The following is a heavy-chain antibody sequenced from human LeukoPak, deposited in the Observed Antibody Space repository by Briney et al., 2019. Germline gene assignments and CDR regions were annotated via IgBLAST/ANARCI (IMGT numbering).Heavy chain of an antibody. V-gene: IGHV4-39*01. CDR1: GGSISSSSYY. CDR3: GEHSGLMGQLVLGFGY. J-gene: IGHJ4*02. Sequence: KPSETLSLTCTVSGGSISSSSYYWGWIRQPPGKGLEWIGSIYYSGSTYYNPSLKSRVTISVDTSKNQFSLKLSSVTAPDTALYYCGEHSGLMGQLVLGFGYWGQETLVPVSS. CDR2: IYYSGST. D-gene: IGHD6-13*01.